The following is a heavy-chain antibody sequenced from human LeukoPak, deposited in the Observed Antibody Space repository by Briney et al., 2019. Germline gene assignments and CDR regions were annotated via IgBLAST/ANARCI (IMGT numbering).Heavy chain of an antibody. D-gene: IGHD3-10*01. Sequence: GGSLRLSCAASGFTFSNYTMNWVRQAPGKGLEWVSYISSSSSTIYYADSVKGRFTISRDNAKNSLYLQMNSLRDEDTAVYYCARGDLRGPRDADYWGQGTLVTVSS. CDR1: GFTFSNYT. J-gene: IGHJ4*02. CDR2: ISSSSSTI. CDR3: ARGDLRGPRDADY. V-gene: IGHV3-48*02.